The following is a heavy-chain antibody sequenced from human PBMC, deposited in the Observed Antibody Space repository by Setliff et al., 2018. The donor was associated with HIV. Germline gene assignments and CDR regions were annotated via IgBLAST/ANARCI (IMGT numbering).Heavy chain of an antibody. Sequence: SETLSLTCTVSGDSIISSRNSWGWIRQPPGKGLEWIGNIHSSGSTYYNPSLKSRVFISVDLSINQFSLKLHSVTAADTAVYYCASGEDSGTYGEPYDSWGQGALVTVSS. D-gene: IGHD1-26*01. CDR3: ASGEDSGTYGEPYDS. CDR1: GDSIISSRNS. CDR2: IHSSGST. J-gene: IGHJ4*02. V-gene: IGHV4-39*01.